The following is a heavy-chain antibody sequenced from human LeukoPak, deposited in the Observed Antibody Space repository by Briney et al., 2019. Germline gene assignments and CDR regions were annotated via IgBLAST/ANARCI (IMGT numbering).Heavy chain of an antibody. CDR1: GVTFSSYT. CDR3: ARSSGYDGY. V-gene: IGHV3-21*01. CDR2: ISSSSSFI. D-gene: IGHD5-12*01. J-gene: IGHJ4*02. Sequence: PGGSLRLSCAVSGVTFSSYTMNWVRQAPGKGLEWVSSISSSSSFIYYADSVKGRFTISRDNAKNSLYLQMKSLRADDTAVYYCARSSGYDGYWGQGTLVTVSS.